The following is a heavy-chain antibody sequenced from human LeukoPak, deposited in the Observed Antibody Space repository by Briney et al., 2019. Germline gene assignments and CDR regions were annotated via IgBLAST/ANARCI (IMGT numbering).Heavy chain of an antibody. D-gene: IGHD6-19*01. CDR1: GGSISSYY. V-gene: IGHV4-59*04. Sequence: SETLSLTCTVSGGSISSYYWSWIRQPPGKGLEWIGSIYYSGSTYYNPSLKSRVTISVDTSKNQFSLQLNSVTPEDTAVYYCAVSRGEQWLVSYYYYYLDVWGKGTTVTVSS. CDR2: IYYSGST. CDR3: AVSRGEQWLVSYYYYYLDV. J-gene: IGHJ6*03.